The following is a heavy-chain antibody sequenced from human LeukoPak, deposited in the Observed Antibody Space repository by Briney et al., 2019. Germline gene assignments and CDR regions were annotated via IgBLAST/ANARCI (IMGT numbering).Heavy chain of an antibody. CDR2: ISANGGST. CDR1: EFTFSNFP. V-gene: IGHV3-64D*06. J-gene: IGHJ4*02. Sequence: GGSLRLSCSASEFTFSNFPMHWVRKAPGRGLEYVSAISANGGSTYYADSVKGRFIISRDNSKNTLYLQMSSLRAEDTAMYYCVKDRGRDYWGQGTLVTVSS. CDR3: VKDRGRDY. D-gene: IGHD3-10*01.